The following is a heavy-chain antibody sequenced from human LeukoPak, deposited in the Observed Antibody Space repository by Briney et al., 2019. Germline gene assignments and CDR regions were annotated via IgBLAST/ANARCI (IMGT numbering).Heavy chain of an antibody. J-gene: IGHJ4*02. Sequence: GGSLRLSCAASGFSFSSHGLYWVRQAPGKGLEWLAFIRNDGSDKYYADSVKGRFTISRDNAKNSLYLQMNSLRAEDTAVYYCARDAVVVAATRSDYWGQGTLVTVSS. CDR3: ARDAVVVAATRSDY. V-gene: IGHV3-30*02. CDR2: IRNDGSDK. CDR1: GFSFSSHG. D-gene: IGHD2-15*01.